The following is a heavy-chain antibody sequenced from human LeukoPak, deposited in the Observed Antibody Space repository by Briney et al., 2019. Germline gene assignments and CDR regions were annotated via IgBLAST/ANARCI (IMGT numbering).Heavy chain of an antibody. CDR1: GGSISSYY. V-gene: IGHV4-4*07. CDR2: IYTSGST. D-gene: IGHD2-2*01. Sequence: SETLSLTCTVSGGSISSYYWSWIRQPAGKGLEWIGRIYTSGSTNYNPSLKSRVTISLDTSKNQFSLKVRSVTAADTAVYYCASGSRSSDYWGQGTLVTVSS. CDR3: ASGSRSSDY. J-gene: IGHJ4*02.